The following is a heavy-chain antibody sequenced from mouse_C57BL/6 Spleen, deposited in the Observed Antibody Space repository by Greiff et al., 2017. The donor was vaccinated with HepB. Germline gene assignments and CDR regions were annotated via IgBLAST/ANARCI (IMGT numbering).Heavy chain of an antibody. CDR2: LNPYNGDT. CDR1: GYSFTGYF. J-gene: IGHJ1*03. V-gene: IGHV1-20*01. CDR3: ARRYYGSSYDGWYFDV. Sequence: EVQLQQTGPELVKPGDSVKISCKASGYSFTGYFMNWVMQSHGKSLEWIGRLNPYNGDTFYNQKFKGKATLTVDKSSSTAHMELRSLTSEDSAVYYCARRYYGSSYDGWYFDVWGTGTTVTVSS. D-gene: IGHD1-1*01.